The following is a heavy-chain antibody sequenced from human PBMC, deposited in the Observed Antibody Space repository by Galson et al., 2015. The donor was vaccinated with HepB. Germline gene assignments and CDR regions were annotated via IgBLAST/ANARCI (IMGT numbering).Heavy chain of an antibody. CDR3: GHTAGWLADS. CDR2: IYWDGNK. J-gene: IGHJ4*02. CDR1: GFSLNDNAVG. D-gene: IGHD3-9*01. V-gene: IGHV2-5*02. Sequence: PALVKPTQTLTLTCTFSGFSLNDNAVGVAWIRQPPGKALEWLALIYWDGNKHYSPSLKSRLTITTDTSENQVVLKMTNMDPVDTATYYCGHTAGWLADSWGQGTPVTVSS.